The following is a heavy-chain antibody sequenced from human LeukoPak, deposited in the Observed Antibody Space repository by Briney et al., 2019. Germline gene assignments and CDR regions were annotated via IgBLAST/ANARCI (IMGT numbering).Heavy chain of an antibody. CDR2: ISAYTGNT. CDR1: GYTFTSYG. V-gene: IGHV1-18*01. CDR3: ARDPSLYGVAPFDY. D-gene: IGHD4-17*01. J-gene: IGHJ4*02. Sequence: ASVKVSCKASGYTFTSYGVTWVRQAPGQGLEWMGWISAYTGNTNYAQKLQGRVIMTTDTSTSTAYMELRSPRTDDTAVYYCARDPSLYGVAPFDYWGQGTLVTVSS.